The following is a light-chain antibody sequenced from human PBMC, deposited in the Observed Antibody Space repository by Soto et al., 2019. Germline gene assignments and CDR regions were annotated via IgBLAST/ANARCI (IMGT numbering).Light chain of an antibody. J-gene: IGKJ2*02. Sequence: EVILTQSPGTMSLSPGDRATLSCRASQSASSYLAWYQQKPGQAPRHLIYDVSNRATGIPARFSGSGSGTDFTLTISSLEPEDFAVYFCQQRSEWPLCTFGQGTKLEIK. V-gene: IGKV3-11*01. CDR1: QSASSY. CDR3: QQRSEWPLCT. CDR2: DVS.